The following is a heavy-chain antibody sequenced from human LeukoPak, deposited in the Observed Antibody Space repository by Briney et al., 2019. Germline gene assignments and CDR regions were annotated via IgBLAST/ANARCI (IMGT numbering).Heavy chain of an antibody. J-gene: IGHJ3*02. V-gene: IGHV4-59*01. CDR2: IYYSGST. CDR3: ARARRRDAFDI. Sequence: PSETLSLTCTLSGGSISSYYWSWIRQPPGKGLEWIGYIYYSGSTNYNPSLKSRVTISVDTSKNQFSLKLSSVTAADTAVYYCARARRRDAFDIWGQGTMVTVSS. CDR1: GGSISSYY.